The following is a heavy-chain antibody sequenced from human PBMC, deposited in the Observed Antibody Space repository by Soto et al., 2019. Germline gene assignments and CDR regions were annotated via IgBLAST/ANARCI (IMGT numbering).Heavy chain of an antibody. CDR1: GGSISSGGYS. CDR2: IYYSGST. V-gene: IGHV4-30-2*01. J-gene: IGHJ6*02. CDR3: ARDLWGYCGTDCFPLDV. D-gene: IGHD2-21*02. Sequence: SETLSLTCAVSGGSISSGGYSWSWIRQPPGKGLDWIGYIYYSGSTNYNPSLKSRVTISVDTSKNQFSLKLSSVTAADTAVYYCARDLWGYCGTDCFPLDVWGQGTTVTVSS.